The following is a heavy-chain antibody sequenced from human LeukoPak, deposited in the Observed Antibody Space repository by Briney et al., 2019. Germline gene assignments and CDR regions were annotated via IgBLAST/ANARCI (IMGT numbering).Heavy chain of an antibody. V-gene: IGHV4-39*07. CDR2: IYYSGST. Sequence: SETLSLTCTVSGGSISSSSYYWGWIRQPPGKGLEWIGSIYYSGSTYYNPSLKSRVTISVDTSKNQFSLKLSSVTAADTAVYYCARLRSWGRRYYYMDVWGKGTTVTISS. D-gene: IGHD3-16*01. J-gene: IGHJ6*03. CDR3: ARLRSWGRRYYYMDV. CDR1: GGSISSSSYY.